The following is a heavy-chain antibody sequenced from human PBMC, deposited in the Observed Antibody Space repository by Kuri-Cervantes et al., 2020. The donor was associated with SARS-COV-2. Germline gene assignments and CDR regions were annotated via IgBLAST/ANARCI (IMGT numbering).Heavy chain of an antibody. J-gene: IGHJ4*02. D-gene: IGHD6-13*01. CDR2: INWNGGST. Sequence: GGSLRLSCAASGFTFDDYGMSWVRQAPGKGLEWVSGINWNGGSTGYADSVKGRFTISRDNAKNSLHLQMNSLKTEDTAVYYCARDGAAKAPLFDFWGQGNLVTVSS. CDR3: ARDGAAKAPLFDF. V-gene: IGHV3-20*04. CDR1: GFTFDDYG.